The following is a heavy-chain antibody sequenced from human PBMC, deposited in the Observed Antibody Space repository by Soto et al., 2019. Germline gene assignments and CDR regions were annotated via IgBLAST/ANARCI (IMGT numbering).Heavy chain of an antibody. J-gene: IGHJ6*02. CDR1: GGTFSSYA. Sequence: GASVKVSCKASGGTFSSYAISWVRQAPGQGLEWMGGIIPIFGTANYAQKFQGRVTITADESTSTAYMELSSLRSEDTAVYYCASDQDQLELRSYYYGMDVWGQGTTVTVSS. CDR2: IIPIFGTA. CDR3: ASDQDQLELRSYYYGMDV. D-gene: IGHD1-7*01. V-gene: IGHV1-69*13.